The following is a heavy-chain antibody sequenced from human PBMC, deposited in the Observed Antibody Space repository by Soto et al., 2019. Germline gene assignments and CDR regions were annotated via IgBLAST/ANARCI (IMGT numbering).Heavy chain of an antibody. D-gene: IGHD2-8*02. CDR2: IYYTGKT. CDR3: ARDTWTGYIDS. CDR1: GDSISRADYH. J-gene: IGHJ4*02. Sequence: SETLSLTCTVSGDSISRADYHWSWIRQPPGKGLEWIGNIYYTGKTNYNPALESRLILSIDTSKNQFSLKVNSVTAADTAVYYCARDTWTGYIDSWGQGTLVTVSS. V-gene: IGHV4-30-4*01.